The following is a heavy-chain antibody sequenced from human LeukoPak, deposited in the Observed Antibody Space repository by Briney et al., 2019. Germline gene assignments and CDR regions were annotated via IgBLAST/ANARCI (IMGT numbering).Heavy chain of an antibody. CDR2: IWYDGSNK. CDR3: AGGSYFGRRAFDI. D-gene: IGHD1-26*01. Sequence: GGSLRLSCAASGFTFSSYGMHWVRQAPGKGLEWVAVIWYDGSNKYYADSVKGRFTISRDNSKNTLYPQMNSLRAEDTAVYYCAGGSYFGRRAFDIWGQGTMVTVSS. J-gene: IGHJ3*02. CDR1: GFTFSSYG. V-gene: IGHV3-33*01.